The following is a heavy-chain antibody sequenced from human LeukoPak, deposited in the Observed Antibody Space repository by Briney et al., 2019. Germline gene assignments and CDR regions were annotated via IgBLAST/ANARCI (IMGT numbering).Heavy chain of an antibody. CDR1: SDSTNTYY. D-gene: IGHD2-15*01. CDR3: VRLRWELLAPYFDH. V-gene: IGHV4-59*03. Sequence: SETLSLTCSVSSDSTNTYYWTWIRQSPGKGLEWIGHIYHTGSTYYNPSFKSRVTISIDMSRKTFSLKLTFVTVADTAMYYCVRLRWELLAPYFDHWGQGAFVIVSS. J-gene: IGHJ4*02. CDR2: IYHTGST.